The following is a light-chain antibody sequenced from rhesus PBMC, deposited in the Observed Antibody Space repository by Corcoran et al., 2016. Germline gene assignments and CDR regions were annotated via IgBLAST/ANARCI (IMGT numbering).Light chain of an antibody. CDR1: QDISNN. V-gene: IGKV1S17*01. CDR2: AAS. Sequence: DIQMTQSPSSLSASVGDRVTITCQASQDISNNLAWYQQKPGKVPKLLIYAASTLQSGVPSRFSGSGSGTDFTLPIRSLQPEDFATYYCQHGYGIPWTFGQGTKVEIK. J-gene: IGKJ1*01. CDR3: QHGYGIPWT.